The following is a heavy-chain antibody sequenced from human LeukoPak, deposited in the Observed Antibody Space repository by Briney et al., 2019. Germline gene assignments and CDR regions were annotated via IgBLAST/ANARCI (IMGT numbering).Heavy chain of an antibody. Sequence: GASVKVSCKAPGHTFTGYYMHWVRQAPGQGLEWMGWINPNSGNTKYEQKFQGRVTMTRDTATSTAYMELSRLRSEDTAVYYCAREGDPRPRRSSGNYSAGFDYWGQGTLVNVSS. CDR3: AREGDPRPRRSSGNYSAGFDY. V-gene: IGHV1-2*02. D-gene: IGHD1-26*01. CDR1: GHTFTGYY. J-gene: IGHJ4*02. CDR2: INPNSGNT.